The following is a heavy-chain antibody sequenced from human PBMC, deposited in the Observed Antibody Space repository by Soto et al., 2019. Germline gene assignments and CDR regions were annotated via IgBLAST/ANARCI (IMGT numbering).Heavy chain of an antibody. J-gene: IGHJ4*02. CDR3: AKAPQLGGSGWYFDY. CDR2: ISGSGDST. V-gene: IGHV3-23*01. D-gene: IGHD6-19*01. Sequence: GGSLRLSCAASGFTFSSYAMSWVRQAPGKGLEWVSAISGSGDSTYYADSVKGRFTISRDNSKNTLYLQMNSLRAEDTAIYYCAKAPQLGGSGWYFDYWGQGTLVTVSS. CDR1: GFTFSSYA.